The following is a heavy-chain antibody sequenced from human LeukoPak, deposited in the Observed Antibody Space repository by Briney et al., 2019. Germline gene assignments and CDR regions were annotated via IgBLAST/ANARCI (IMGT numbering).Heavy chain of an antibody. D-gene: IGHD3-16*01. V-gene: IGHV3-11*05. CDR3: ARDRPDCFGDFSHYFDY. CDR2: ISSSSSYT. Sequence: PGGSLRLSCAASGFTFSDYYMSWIRQAPGKGLEWVSFISSSSSYTNYADSVQGRFTISRDNAKNSLYLQMNSLRAEDTAVYYCARDRPDCFGDFSHYFDYWGQGTLVTVSS. J-gene: IGHJ4*02. CDR1: GFTFSDYY.